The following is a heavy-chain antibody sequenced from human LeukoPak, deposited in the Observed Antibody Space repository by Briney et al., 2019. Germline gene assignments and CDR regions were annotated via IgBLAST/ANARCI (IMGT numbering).Heavy chain of an antibody. D-gene: IGHD6-19*01. V-gene: IGHV3-66*01. CDR3: AKGPWLAYPYYFDY. Sequence: PGGSLRLSCAASGFTVSSNYMSWVRQAPGKGLEWVSVIYSGGSTHYADSVKGRFTVSRDNSKNTLYLQMNSLRAEDTAVYYCAKGPWLAYPYYFDYWGQGTLVTVSS. J-gene: IGHJ4*02. CDR2: IYSGGST. CDR1: GFTVSSNY.